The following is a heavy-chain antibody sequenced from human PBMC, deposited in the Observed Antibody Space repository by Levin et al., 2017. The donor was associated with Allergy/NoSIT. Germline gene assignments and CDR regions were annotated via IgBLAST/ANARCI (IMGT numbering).Heavy chain of an antibody. CDR1: GFTFDDYA. J-gene: IGHJ3*02. D-gene: IGHD6-13*01. CDR2: ISWNSGSI. CDR3: AKVGEQRRIAAAWVDAFDI. V-gene: IGHV3-9*01. Sequence: GGSLRLSCAASGFTFDDYAMHWVRQAPGKGLEWVSGISWNSGSIGYADSVKGRFTISRDNAKNSLYLQMNSLRAEDTALYYCAKVGEQRRIAAAWVDAFDIWGQGTMVTVSS.